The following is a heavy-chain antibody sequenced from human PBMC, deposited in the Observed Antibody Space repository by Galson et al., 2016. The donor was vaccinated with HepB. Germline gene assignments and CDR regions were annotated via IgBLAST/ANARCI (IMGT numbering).Heavy chain of an antibody. CDR1: GYSLTELS. V-gene: IGHV1-24*01. D-gene: IGHD2-2*01. CDR2: FDPEDGEK. Sequence: SCKVSGYSLTELSMHWVRQAPGKGLEWMGGFDPEDGEKIYAQKFQGRVTMTEDTSTDTAYMDLSSLRSEDTAVYYCTAGPIVVVQAAIRRRYYYDGMGVWGQGTTVTVSS. J-gene: IGHJ6*02. CDR3: TAGPIVVVQAAIRRRYYYDGMGV.